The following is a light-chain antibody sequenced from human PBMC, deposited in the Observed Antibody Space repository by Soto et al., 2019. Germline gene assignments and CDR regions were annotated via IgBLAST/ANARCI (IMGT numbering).Light chain of an antibody. CDR1: QSVGRDY. CDR3: HQYASEPLT. Sequence: EIVLTQSPGTLSLSPGESVTLSCRASQSVGRDYLAWFQHKPGQAPRLLVHHASTRATGVPDRFSGSESGTDFTFTVSRLEPEDFAIYYCHQYASEPLTFGGGTKLEIK. CDR2: HAS. V-gene: IGKV3-20*01. J-gene: IGKJ4*01.